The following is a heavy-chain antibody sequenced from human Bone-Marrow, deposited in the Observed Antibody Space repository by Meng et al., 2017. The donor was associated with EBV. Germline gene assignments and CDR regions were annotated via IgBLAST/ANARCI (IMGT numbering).Heavy chain of an antibody. CDR2: IYYSGST. CDR1: GGSISSSSYY. J-gene: IGHJ4*02. D-gene: IGHD2/OR15-2a*01. CDR3: ARGNTFPEYYFSY. Sequence: GPGVVKPLQTLSLTCAGSGGSISSSSYYWGWLRQSPGKGLEWIGSIYYSGSTYYNPSLKSRVTISVDTSKNQFSLKLSSVTAADTAVYYCARGNTFPEYYFSYWGQGTLVTVSS. V-gene: IGHV4-39*01.